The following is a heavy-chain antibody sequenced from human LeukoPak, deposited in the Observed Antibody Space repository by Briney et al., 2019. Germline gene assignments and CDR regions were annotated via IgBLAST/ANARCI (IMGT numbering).Heavy chain of an antibody. V-gene: IGHV4-4*02. D-gene: IGHD2-15*01. CDR2: ISHSGTT. CDR3: ARRSCSGGTCYESRGWFDS. J-gene: IGHJ5*01. Sequence: SGTLSLTCAVSGGSISSRNWWSWVRPPPGKGLEGIGEISHSGTTNYNPSLKSRVTISVDTSKNQFSLKLSSVTAADTAVYYCARRSCSGGTCYESRGWFDSWGQGTLVTVSS. CDR1: GGSISSRNW.